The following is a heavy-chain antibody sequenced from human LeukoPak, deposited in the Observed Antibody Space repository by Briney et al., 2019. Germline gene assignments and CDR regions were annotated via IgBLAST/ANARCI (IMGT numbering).Heavy chain of an antibody. CDR3: ARDRGQWLVPVGFDY. CDR2: IKQDGSEK. Sequence: GGSLRLSCAASGFTFRSYWMSWVRQAPGKGLEWMANIKQDGSEKYYVDSVKGRFTISRDNAKNSLYLQMNSLRGEDTAVYYCARDRGQWLVPVGFDYWGQGTLVTVSS. D-gene: IGHD6-19*01. CDR1: GFTFRSYW. V-gene: IGHV3-7*03. J-gene: IGHJ4*02.